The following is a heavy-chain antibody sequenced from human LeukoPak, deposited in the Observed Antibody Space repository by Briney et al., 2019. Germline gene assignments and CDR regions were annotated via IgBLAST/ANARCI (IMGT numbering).Heavy chain of an antibody. CDR2: IYYSGST. CDR3: ARYRYSYGSDY. CDR1: GGSFSGYY. Sequence: SETLSLTCAVYGGSFSGYYWSWIRQPPGKGLEWIGYIYYSGSTNYNPSLKSRVTISVDASKNQFSLKLSSVTAADTAVYYCARYRYSYGSDYWGQGTLVTVSS. V-gene: IGHV4-59*01. J-gene: IGHJ4*02. D-gene: IGHD5-18*01.